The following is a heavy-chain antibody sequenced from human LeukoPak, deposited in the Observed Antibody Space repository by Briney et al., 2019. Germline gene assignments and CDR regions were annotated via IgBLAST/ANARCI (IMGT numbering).Heavy chain of an antibody. CDR3: ARDTLSCFDP. Sequence: SETLSLTSPVSGGSISSYYWSWIRQPARKGLEWIGRIYTSGSTNYNPSLKSRLTMSVDTSKNQFSLKLSSVTAADTAVYYCARDTLSCFDPWGQGTLVTVSS. V-gene: IGHV4-4*07. J-gene: IGHJ5*02. CDR2: IYTSGST. D-gene: IGHD2/OR15-2a*01. CDR1: GGSISSYY.